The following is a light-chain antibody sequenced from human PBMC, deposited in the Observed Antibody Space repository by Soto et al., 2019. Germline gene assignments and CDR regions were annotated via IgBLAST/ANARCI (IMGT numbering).Light chain of an antibody. CDR1: QSISSW. CDR3: QQYNSYSYT. V-gene: IGKV1-5*03. CDR2: KAS. Sequence: DIQMTQSPSTLSASVGDRVTITCRASQSISSWLAWYQQKPGKAPKLLIYKASSLESGVPSRFSGSGSGTEFTLTIGCLQPDDFATYYCQQYNSYSYTFGQGTKLEIK. J-gene: IGKJ2*01.